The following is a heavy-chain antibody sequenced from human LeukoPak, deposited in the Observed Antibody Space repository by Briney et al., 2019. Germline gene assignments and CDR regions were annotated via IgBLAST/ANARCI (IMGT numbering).Heavy chain of an antibody. CDR3: AMLNAHFEA. Sequence: GGSLRLSCATSGFTFTNYAMSWVRQAPGKGLEWVSAISGSGTITYYADSVKGRFTISSDNSKNTLYLQMNSLRVEDTAVYYCAMLNAHFEAWGRGTMVTVSS. D-gene: IGHD3-9*01. CDR2: ISGSGTIT. V-gene: IGHV3-23*01. J-gene: IGHJ5*02. CDR1: GFTFTNYA.